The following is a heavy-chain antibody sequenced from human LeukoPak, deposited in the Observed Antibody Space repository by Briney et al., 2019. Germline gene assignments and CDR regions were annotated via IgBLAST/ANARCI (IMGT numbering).Heavy chain of an antibody. Sequence: SETLSLTCTVSGYSISSGYYWGWIRQPPGKGLEWIGSIYHSGSTYYNPSLKSRVTISVGTSKNQFSLKLSSVTAADTAVYYCASESLIAAAGQYYFDYWGQGTLVTVSS. CDR3: ASESLIAAAGQYYFDY. J-gene: IGHJ4*02. V-gene: IGHV4-38-2*02. CDR1: GYSISSGYY. CDR2: IYHSGST. D-gene: IGHD6-13*01.